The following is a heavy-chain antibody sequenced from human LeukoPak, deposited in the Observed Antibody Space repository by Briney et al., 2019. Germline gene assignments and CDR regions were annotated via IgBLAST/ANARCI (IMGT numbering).Heavy chain of an antibody. V-gene: IGHV3-21*01. CDR2: ISGSSSYI. Sequence: GGSLRLSCAASGFTFSSYSMNWARQAPGKGLEWVSYISGSSSYIYYADSVKGRFTISRDNAENSLYLQINSLRVEDTAVYYCAGGFGFDYWGQGTLVTVSS. D-gene: IGHD3-10*01. J-gene: IGHJ4*02. CDR3: AGGFGFDY. CDR1: GFTFSSYS.